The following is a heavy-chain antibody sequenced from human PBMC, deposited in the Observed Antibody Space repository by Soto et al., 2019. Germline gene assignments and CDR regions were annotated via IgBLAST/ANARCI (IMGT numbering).Heavy chain of an antibody. CDR3: ARRAKFRDVPADTYYYYGMDV. Sequence: GESLKISCKGSGYSFTSYWISWVRQMPGKGLEWMGRIDPSDSYTNYSPSFQGHVTTSADKSISTAYLQWSSLKASDTAMYYCARRAKFRDVPADTYYYYGMDVWGQGTTVTVSS. V-gene: IGHV5-10-1*01. CDR1: GYSFTSYW. J-gene: IGHJ6*02. CDR2: IDPSDSYT. D-gene: IGHD2-2*01.